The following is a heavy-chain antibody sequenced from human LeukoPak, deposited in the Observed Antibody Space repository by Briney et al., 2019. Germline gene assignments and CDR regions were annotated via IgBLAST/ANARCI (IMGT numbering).Heavy chain of an antibody. J-gene: IGHJ4*02. V-gene: IGHV3-7*01. CDR2: IKQDGSEK. D-gene: IGHD6-19*01. Sequence: GGSLRLSCAASGFTFSSYWMSWVRQAPGKGLEWVANIKQDGSEKYYVDSVKGRFTISRDNAKNSLYLQMNSLRAEDTAVYYCARIRSGWYVGTFDHWGQGTLVTVSS. CDR1: GFTFSSYW. CDR3: ARIRSGWYVGTFDH.